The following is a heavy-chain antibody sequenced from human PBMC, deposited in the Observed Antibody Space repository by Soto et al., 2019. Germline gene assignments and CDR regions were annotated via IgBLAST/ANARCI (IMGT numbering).Heavy chain of an antibody. CDR2: IWYDGSNK. CDR1: GFTFSSYG. V-gene: IGHV3-33*01. D-gene: IGHD3-3*01. Sequence: GESLKISCAASGFTFSSYGMHWVRQAPGKGLEWVAVIWYDGSNKYYADSVKGRFTISRDNSKNTLYLQMNSLRAEDTAVYYCARELDAIFGTEGDYYYYYGMDVWGQGTTVTVSS. J-gene: IGHJ6*02. CDR3: ARELDAIFGTEGDYYYYYGMDV.